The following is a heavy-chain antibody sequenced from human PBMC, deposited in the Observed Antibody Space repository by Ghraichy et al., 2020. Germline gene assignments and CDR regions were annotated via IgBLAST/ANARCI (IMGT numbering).Heavy chain of an antibody. J-gene: IGHJ4*02. CDR2: ICWNSGCR. CDR3: AKGVLGPLPYYFDY. D-gene: IGHD1-14*01. V-gene: IGHV3-9*01. CDR1: GFTFDDYA. Sequence: GGSLRLSCAASGFTFDDYAMHWVRQAPGKGLEWVSGICWNSGCRGYVDSVKGRFTISRDSAKNSLYLQMNSLRPEDTALYYCAKGVLGPLPYYFDYWGQGTLVTVSS.